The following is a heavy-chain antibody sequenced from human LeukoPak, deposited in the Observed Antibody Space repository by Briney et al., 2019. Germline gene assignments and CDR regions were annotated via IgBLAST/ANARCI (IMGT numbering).Heavy chain of an antibody. V-gene: IGHV4-59*01. CDR2: IFYSGST. Sequence: SETLSLTCAVAGGSISSSYWSWIRQPPGKRLEWIGDIFYSGSTKYNPSLKSRVTISVDTSKNQFSLKVSSVTAADTAVYYCARDNGYSYAPWGQGTLVTVSS. J-gene: IGHJ5*02. D-gene: IGHD5-18*01. CDR3: ARDNGYSYAP. CDR1: GGSISSSY.